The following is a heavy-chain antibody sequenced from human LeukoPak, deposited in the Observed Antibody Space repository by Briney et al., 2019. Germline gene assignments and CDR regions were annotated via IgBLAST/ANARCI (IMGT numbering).Heavy chain of an antibody. J-gene: IGHJ4*02. CDR3: AKDPLSRLGELSLVSYFDY. CDR1: EFIVSSYF. V-gene: IGHV3-53*01. CDR2: IYSVGGT. Sequence: GGSLRLSCAASEFIVSSYFMTWGRQAPVKGLEWVAVIYSVGGTYYAVAVKGRFTISRDNSKNTLYIQMNSLRAEDTTMYYCAKDPLSRLGELSLVSYFDYWGQGTLVTVSS. D-gene: IGHD3-16*02.